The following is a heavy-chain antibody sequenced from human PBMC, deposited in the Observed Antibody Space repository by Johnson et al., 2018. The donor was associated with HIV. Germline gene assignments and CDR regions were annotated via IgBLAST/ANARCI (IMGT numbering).Heavy chain of an antibody. CDR1: GFTFSNAW. CDR2: IYSGGRT. V-gene: IGHV3-66*01. Sequence: VESGGGLVKPGGSLRLSCAASGFTFSNAWMSWVRQAPGKGLECVSGIYSGGRTYYADSVEGRFTISRDNSKNTLYLQMNSLRAEDTAVYYCARDPSYDMAHTDGFDIWGQGTMVTVSS. D-gene: IGHD3-22*01. CDR3: ARDPSYDMAHTDGFDI. J-gene: IGHJ3*02.